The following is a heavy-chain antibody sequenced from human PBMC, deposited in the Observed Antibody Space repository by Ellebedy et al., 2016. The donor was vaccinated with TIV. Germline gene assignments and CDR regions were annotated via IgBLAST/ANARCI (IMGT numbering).Heavy chain of an antibody. D-gene: IGHD5-18*01. V-gene: IGHV3-7*03. J-gene: IGHJ4*02. CDR2: IKQDGSEK. CDR1: GFTFSSYW. Sequence: PGGSLRLSCAASGFTFSSYWMTWVRQAPGKGLEWVANIKQDGSEKYYLDSVKGRFTISRDNSKNILYLQMKSLRADDTAVYYCTKVKDTNMDILFHNWGPGTLVTVSS. CDR3: TKVKDTNMDILFHN.